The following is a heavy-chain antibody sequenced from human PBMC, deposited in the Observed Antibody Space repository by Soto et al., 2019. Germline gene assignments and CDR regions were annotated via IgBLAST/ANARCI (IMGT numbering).Heavy chain of an antibody. CDR1: GFTVSNIY. CDR2: IHSGGNA. D-gene: IGHD2-8*01. V-gene: IGHV3-66*01. J-gene: IGHJ4*02. CDR3: FFCTPSFDY. Sequence: EVHLVESGGDLVQPGGSLRLSCAASGFTVSNIYMRWVRQAPGKGLEWVSSIHSGGNADYADSVKGRFTISRDNSKNTLHLQMDNLRVEDTSMYYCFFCTPSFDYWGQGILVTVSA.